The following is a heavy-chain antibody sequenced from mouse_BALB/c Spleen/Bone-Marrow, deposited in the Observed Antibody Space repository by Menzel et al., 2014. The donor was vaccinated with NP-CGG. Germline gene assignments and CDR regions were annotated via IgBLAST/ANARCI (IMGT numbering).Heavy chain of an antibody. CDR1: GYASTSYN. CDR3: AREEYGGGFAY. CDR2: FVLYNAGT. D-gene: IGHD1-1*02. J-gene: IGHJ3*01. V-gene: IGHV1S135*01. Sequence: VQLGELGHAPVKLGASVKVSGKALGYASTSYNRYWVKQSHGKSLEWFGYFVLYNAGTSNTPKFKGKSTLTVDKSTSTAYMHLNSLTSEDSAVYSCAREEYGGGFAYWGQGTLVTVSA.